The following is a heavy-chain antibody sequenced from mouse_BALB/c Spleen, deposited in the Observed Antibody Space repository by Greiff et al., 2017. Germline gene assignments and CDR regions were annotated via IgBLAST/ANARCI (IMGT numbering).Heavy chain of an antibody. Sequence: VQLKESGPGLVKPSQSLSLTCTVTGYSITSDYAWNWIRQFPGNKLEWMGYISYSDSTSYNPSLKSRISITRDTSKNQFFLQLNSVTTEDTATYYCARLRPSWFAYWGQGTLVTVSA. D-gene: IGHD1-2*01. CDR2: ISYSDST. CDR1: GYSITSDYA. V-gene: IGHV3-2*02. CDR3: ARLRPSWFAY. J-gene: IGHJ3*01.